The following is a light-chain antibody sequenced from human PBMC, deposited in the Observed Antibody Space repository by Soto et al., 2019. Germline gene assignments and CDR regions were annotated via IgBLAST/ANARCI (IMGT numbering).Light chain of an antibody. Sequence: QSVLTQPPSVSAAPGQKVTISCSGGSSNIGNNYVSWYQQLPGTAPKLLIYENNKRPSGIPDRFSGSKSGTSATLGITGLKTGDEADYYCGTWDSSLSAAVFGGGTKLTVL. CDR2: ENN. V-gene: IGLV1-51*02. CDR3: GTWDSSLSAAV. CDR1: SSNIGNNY. J-gene: IGLJ7*01.